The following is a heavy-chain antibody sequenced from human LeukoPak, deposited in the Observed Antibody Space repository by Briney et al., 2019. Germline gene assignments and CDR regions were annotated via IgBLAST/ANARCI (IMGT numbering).Heavy chain of an antibody. CDR2: ISSSSSYI. Sequence: GGSLRLSCAASGFTFSSYSMNWVRQAPGKGLEWVSSISSSSSYIYYADSVKGRFTISRDNAKNSLYLQMNSLRAEDTAVYYCARDLMVRGVIISPIDYWGQGTLVTVSS. D-gene: IGHD3-10*01. CDR1: GFTFSSYS. V-gene: IGHV3-21*01. J-gene: IGHJ4*02. CDR3: ARDLMVRGVIISPIDY.